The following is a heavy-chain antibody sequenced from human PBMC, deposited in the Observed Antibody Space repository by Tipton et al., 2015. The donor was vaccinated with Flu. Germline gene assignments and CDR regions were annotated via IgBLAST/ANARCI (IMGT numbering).Heavy chain of an antibody. J-gene: IGHJ3*02. Sequence: SGFTFDDYAMHWVRQAPGKGLEWVSGISWNSGSIGYADSVKGRFTISRDNAKNSLYLQMNSLRAEDTALYYCAKASGGAFDIWGQGTMVTVSS. CDR3: AKASGGAFDI. CDR1: GFTFDDYA. D-gene: IGHD2-15*01. V-gene: IGHV3-9*01. CDR2: ISWNSGSI.